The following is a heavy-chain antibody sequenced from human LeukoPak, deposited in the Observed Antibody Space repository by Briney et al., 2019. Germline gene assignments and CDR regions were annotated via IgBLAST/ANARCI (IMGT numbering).Heavy chain of an antibody. CDR3: AGEGLTRGTDWFDP. J-gene: IGHJ5*02. CDR1: GGSISSSSYC. V-gene: IGHV4-39*01. D-gene: IGHD1-14*01. Sequence: SETLSLTCTVSGGSISSSSYCWGWIRQPPGKGLEWIGSIYYSGSTYYNPSLKSRVTISVDTSKNQFSLKLSSVTAADTAVYYCAGEGLTRGTDWFDPWGQGALVTVSS. CDR2: IYYSGST.